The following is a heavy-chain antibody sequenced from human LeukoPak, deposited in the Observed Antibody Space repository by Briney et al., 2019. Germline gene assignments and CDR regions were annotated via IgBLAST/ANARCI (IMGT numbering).Heavy chain of an antibody. CDR3: AKDTQRYCSGGSCPGGFAP. CDR2: ISYDGSKK. D-gene: IGHD2-15*01. V-gene: IGHV3-30*18. CDR1: GFTFSSYG. Sequence: GGTLRLSCGASGFTFSSYGMHGVRQAPGKGMEWVAVISYDGSKKDYANSVKGRLTISRENSKKTRYLQKKSLRAEETAAYYCAKDTQRYCSGGSCPGGFAPCGQGTLVTVSS. J-gene: IGHJ5*02.